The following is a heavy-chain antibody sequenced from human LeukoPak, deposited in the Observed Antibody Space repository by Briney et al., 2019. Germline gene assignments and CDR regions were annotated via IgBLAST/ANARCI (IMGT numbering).Heavy chain of an antibody. V-gene: IGHV3-23*01. Sequence: GGSLRLSCAASGFPFSNYWMSWVRQAPGKGLEWVSAISGSGGSTYYADSVKGRFTISRDNSKNTLYLQMNSLRAEDTAVYYCAKDSKTYYDILTGYLYYYYYGMDVWGQGTTVTVSS. CDR2: ISGSGGST. CDR3: AKDSKTYYDILTGYLYYYYYGMDV. J-gene: IGHJ6*02. CDR1: GFPFSNYW. D-gene: IGHD3-9*01.